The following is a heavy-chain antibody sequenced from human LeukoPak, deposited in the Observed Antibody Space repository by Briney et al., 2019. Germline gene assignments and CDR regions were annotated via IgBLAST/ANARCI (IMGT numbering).Heavy chain of an antibody. J-gene: IGHJ4*02. CDR1: GLTLTNYW. CDR2: IHSDGINT. CDR3: ATGLVSAYEY. Sequence: GGSLRLSRAASGLTLTNYWMHWVRPAPGKGLVWVSRIHSDGINTVYADSVKGRFTISRDNAKNMLYLQMHSLRVEDTALYYCATGLVSAYEYWGQGTPVTVSS. D-gene: IGHD2-21*01. V-gene: IGHV3-74*01.